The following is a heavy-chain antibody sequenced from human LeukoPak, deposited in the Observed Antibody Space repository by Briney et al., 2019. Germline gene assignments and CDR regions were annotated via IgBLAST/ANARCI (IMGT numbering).Heavy chain of an antibody. CDR2: IIPILGIA. D-gene: IGHD6-6*01. Sequence: SVKVSCKASGGTFSSYAISWVRQAPGQGLEWMGGIIPILGIANYAQKFQGRVTITADKSTSTAYMELSSLRSEDTAVYYCARDPPMWNSSSSVDYWGQGTLVTVSS. J-gene: IGHJ4*02. CDR3: ARDPPMWNSSSSVDY. V-gene: IGHV1-69*10. CDR1: GGTFSSYA.